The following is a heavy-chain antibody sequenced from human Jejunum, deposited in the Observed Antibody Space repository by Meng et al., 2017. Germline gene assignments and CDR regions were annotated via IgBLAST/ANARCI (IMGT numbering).Heavy chain of an antibody. J-gene: IGHJ4*02. CDR3: VRDYSGYTHEFDY. V-gene: IGHV3-74*01. Sequence: EVQLVESGGGLVQPGVSLRLSCSASGFTVFNYWMHWVRQAPGKGLVWVSRIDTAGSGTSYADSVKGRFTISRDNAKNTLYLQMNSLRAEDTAVYYCVRDYSGYTHEFDYWGLGTLVTVSS. CDR1: GFTVFNYW. D-gene: IGHD5-24*01. CDR2: IDTAGSGT.